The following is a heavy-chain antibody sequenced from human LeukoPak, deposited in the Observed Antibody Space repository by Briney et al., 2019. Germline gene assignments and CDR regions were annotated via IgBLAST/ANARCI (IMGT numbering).Heavy chain of an antibody. CDR2: ISTLNGNT. Sequence: GASVKVSCKASGYTFTSYGISWVRQAPGQGLEWMGWISTLNGNTNYAQKFQGRVAMTTDTSTSTAYMELRSLRSDDTAVYYCARGASYVILTGYSYFDYWGQGTLVTVSS. D-gene: IGHD3-9*01. J-gene: IGHJ4*02. CDR3: ARGASYVILTGYSYFDY. CDR1: GYTFTSYG. V-gene: IGHV1-18*01.